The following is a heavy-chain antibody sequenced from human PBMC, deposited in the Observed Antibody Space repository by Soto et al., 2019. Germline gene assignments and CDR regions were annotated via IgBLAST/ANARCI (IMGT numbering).Heavy chain of an antibody. Sequence: SVKVSCKASGGTFSRYTISWVRQAPGQGLEWMGRIIPILGLATYAQKFQGRVTITADKSTNTAYMELSSLRSEDTAVYYCTRELWSGDQLHYYGMDVWGQGTTGTVS. CDR1: GGTFSRYT. D-gene: IGHD3-10*01. CDR3: TRELWSGDQLHYYGMDV. J-gene: IGHJ6*02. CDR2: IIPILGLA. V-gene: IGHV1-69*04.